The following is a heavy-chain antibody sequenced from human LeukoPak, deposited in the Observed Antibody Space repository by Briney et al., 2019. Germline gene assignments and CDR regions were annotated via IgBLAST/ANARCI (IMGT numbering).Heavy chain of an antibody. CDR1: GGTFSSYG. CDR3: ARSQRAGYNVYHFDY. D-gene: IGHD5-24*01. CDR2: IIPIFRTA. V-gene: IGHV1-69*13. J-gene: IGHJ4*02. Sequence: ASVKVSCKASGGTFSSYGVSWVRQAPGQGLEWRGGIIPIFRTATYAQKFRGRVTITADESMSTAYMELSSLRSEDTAVYYCARSQRAGYNVYHFDYWGQGTLVTVSS.